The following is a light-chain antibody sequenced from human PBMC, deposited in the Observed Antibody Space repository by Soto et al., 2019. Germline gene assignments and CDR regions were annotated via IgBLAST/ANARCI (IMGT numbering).Light chain of an antibody. CDR1: SSDIGAYDY. Sequence: QSALTQPASLSGSPGQSITISCTGTSSDIGAYDYVSWFQQHPGKAPKLMISEVNNRPSGVSNRFSGSKSGNTAYLTISGLQVEDEAGYCCFSFTTTSTHVFGTGKKVTV. V-gene: IGLV2-14*01. J-gene: IGLJ1*01. CDR3: FSFTTTSTHV. CDR2: EVN.